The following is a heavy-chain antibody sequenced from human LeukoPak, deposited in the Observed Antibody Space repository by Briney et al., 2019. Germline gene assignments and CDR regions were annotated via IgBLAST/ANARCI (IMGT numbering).Heavy chain of an antibody. J-gene: IGHJ4*02. CDR3: ARSPYYYGSGVDY. CDR2: INPNSGGT. CDR1: GYTFTSYG. Sequence: ASVKVSCKASGYTFTSYGISWVRQAPGQGLEWMGWINPNSGGTNYAQKFQGRVTMTRDTSISTAYMELSRLRSDDTAVYYCARSPYYYGSGVDYWGQGTLVTVSS. V-gene: IGHV1-2*02. D-gene: IGHD3-10*01.